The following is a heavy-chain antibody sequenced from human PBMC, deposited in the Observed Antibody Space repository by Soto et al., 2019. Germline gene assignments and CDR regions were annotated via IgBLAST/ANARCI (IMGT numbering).Heavy chain of an antibody. D-gene: IGHD3-3*01. J-gene: IGHJ5*02. V-gene: IGHV1-58*01. CDR2: IVVGSGNT. CDR1: GYTFTSYA. CDR3: AATYYDFWSGYFENNWLDP. Sequence: SVKVSCKASGYTFTSYAVQWVRQARGQRLEWIGWIVVGSGNTNYAQKFQERVTITRDMSTSTAYMELSSLRSEDTAVHYCAATYYDFWSGYFENNWLDPWGQGNLVTVCS.